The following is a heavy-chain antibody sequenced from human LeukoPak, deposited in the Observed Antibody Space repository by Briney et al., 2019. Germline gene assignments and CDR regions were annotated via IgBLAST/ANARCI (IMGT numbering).Heavy chain of an antibody. D-gene: IGHD3-22*01. J-gene: IGHJ4*02. CDR1: GGSTSSSNW. Sequence: NPSGTLSLTCAVSGGSTSSSNWWSWVRQPPGKGLEWIGEIYHSGSTNYNPSLKSRVTISVDKSKNQFSLKLSSVTAADTAVYYCARVPYYYDSSGYYDYWGREPWSPSPQ. CDR2: IYHSGST. CDR3: ARVPYYYDSSGYYDY. V-gene: IGHV4-4*02.